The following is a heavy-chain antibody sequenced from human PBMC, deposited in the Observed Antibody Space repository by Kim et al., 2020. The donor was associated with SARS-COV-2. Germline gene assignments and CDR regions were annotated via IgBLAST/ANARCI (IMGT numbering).Heavy chain of an antibody. J-gene: IGHJ5*01. CDR3: ASRQAAGGLDS. V-gene: IGHV4-31*03. D-gene: IGHD6-13*01. CDR2: IHDTGTS. CDR1: GGALKSGGYY. Sequence: SETLSLTCSVSGGALKSGGYYWSWIRQQPGKGLEWVGYIHDTGTSYSNPSLESRVLISMDTSEKRITLKLTSVTAADTAIYFCASRQAAGGLDSWGQGTRVTGS.